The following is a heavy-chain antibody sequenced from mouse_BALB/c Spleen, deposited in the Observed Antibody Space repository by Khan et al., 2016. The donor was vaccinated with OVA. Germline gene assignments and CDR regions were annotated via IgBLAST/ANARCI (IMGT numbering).Heavy chain of an antibody. D-gene: IGHD1-1*01. Sequence: DVHLVESGGGLVQPGGSRKLSCAASGFTFSSYGMHWVRQAPEKGLEWVAYISGDSSTIYYTDTVKGRFTISRDHPKNTLSLQMTSLMSEDTAMYYCATSYYYGYYFDYWGPGTTLTVSS. CDR1: GFTFSSYG. CDR2: ISGDSSTI. J-gene: IGHJ2*01. V-gene: IGHV5-17*02. CDR3: ATSYYYGYYFDY.